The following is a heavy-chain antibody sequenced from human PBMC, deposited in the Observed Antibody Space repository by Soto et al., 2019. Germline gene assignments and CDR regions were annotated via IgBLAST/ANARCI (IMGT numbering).Heavy chain of an antibody. CDR3: ASVRITMVRGVSYYYGMDV. CDR1: GGSISSSSYY. J-gene: IGHJ6*02. V-gene: IGHV4-39*01. D-gene: IGHD3-10*01. CDR2: IYYSGST. Sequence: LTCTVSGGSISSSSYYWGWIRQPPGKGLEWIGSIYYSGSTYYNPSLKSRVTISVDTSKNQFSLKLSSVTAADTAVYYCASVRITMVRGVSYYYGMDVWGQGTTVTVS.